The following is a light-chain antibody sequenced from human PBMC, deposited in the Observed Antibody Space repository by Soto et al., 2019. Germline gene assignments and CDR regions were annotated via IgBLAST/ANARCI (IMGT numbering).Light chain of an antibody. CDR3: QHDNNWWT. Sequence: EIVMTQSPATLSVSPGERATLSCRASQSVSSNLAWYQQKPGQAPRLLIYGASTRATGIPARCSGSGSGTEFTLTISSLQSEDFAVYYCQHDNNWWTFGQGTKVEIK. CDR2: GAS. CDR1: QSVSSN. V-gene: IGKV3-15*01. J-gene: IGKJ1*01.